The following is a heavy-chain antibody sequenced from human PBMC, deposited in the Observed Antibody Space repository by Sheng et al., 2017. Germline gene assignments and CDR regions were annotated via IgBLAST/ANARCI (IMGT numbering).Heavy chain of an antibody. Sequence: EQLVQSGAEVKKPGSSVKVSCKASGGTFSSYAISWVRQAPGQGLEWMGGIIPIFGTANYAQKFQGRVTITADESTSTAYMELSSLRSEDTAVYYCARGVVYCSGGSCYFEADYYYGMDVWDQGP. J-gene: IGHJ6*02. CDR2: IIPIFGTA. CDR3: ARGVVYCSGGSCYFEADYYYGMDV. D-gene: IGHD2-15*01. V-gene: IGHV1-69*01. CDR1: GGTFSSYA.